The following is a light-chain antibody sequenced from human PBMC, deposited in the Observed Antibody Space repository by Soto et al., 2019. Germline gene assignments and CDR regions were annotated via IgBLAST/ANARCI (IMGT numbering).Light chain of an antibody. CDR2: DAS. V-gene: IGKV1-5*01. CDR3: QQYNTYPLT. CDR1: QSISSW. J-gene: IGKJ4*01. Sequence: DIQMTQSPSTLSASVGDRVTITCRASQSISSWLAWYQQKPGKAPKLLIYDASTLDGGVPSRFSGRRSGTDFTLTISSLQPSDFATYYCQQYNTYPLTFDGGTKVEI.